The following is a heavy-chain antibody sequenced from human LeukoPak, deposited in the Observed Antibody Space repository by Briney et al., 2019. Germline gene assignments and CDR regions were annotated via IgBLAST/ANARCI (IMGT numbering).Heavy chain of an antibody. CDR2: INNDGSST. Sequence: GGSLRLSCAASGFTFSSYWMHWVRQAPGKGLVWISRINNDGSSTSCADSVKGRFTISRDNAKNTLYLQMNSLRAEDTAVYYCAKANYYDSSGLGYWGQGTLVTVSS. D-gene: IGHD3-22*01. V-gene: IGHV3-74*01. CDR3: AKANYYDSSGLGY. J-gene: IGHJ4*02. CDR1: GFTFSSYW.